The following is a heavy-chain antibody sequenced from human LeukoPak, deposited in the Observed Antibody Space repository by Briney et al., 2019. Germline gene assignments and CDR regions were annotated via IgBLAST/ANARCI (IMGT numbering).Heavy chain of an antibody. CDR1: GASITSDSYY. J-gene: IGHJ3*02. CDR3: ARQQIAGAATGRAFDI. V-gene: IGHV4-39*01. D-gene: IGHD6-13*01. CDR2: IYYSGST. Sequence: SETLSLTCTLSGASITSDSYYWGWIRQPPGKGLEWIGSIYYSGSTYYNPSLKSRVTVSVDTSKNQFSLKLSSVTAADTAVYYCARQQIAGAATGRAFDIWGQGTMVTVS.